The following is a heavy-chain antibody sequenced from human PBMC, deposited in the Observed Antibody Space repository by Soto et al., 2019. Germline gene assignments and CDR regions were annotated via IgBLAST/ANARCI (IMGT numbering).Heavy chain of an antibody. Sequence: ASVKVSCKASGGTFSSYTISWVRQAPGQGLEWMGRIIPILGIANYAQKFQGRVTITADKSTSTAYMELSSLRSEDTAVYYCARGPTVKGSYYYYYMDVWGKGTTVTVSS. CDR2: IIPILGIA. CDR3: ARGPTVKGSYYYYYMDV. J-gene: IGHJ6*03. D-gene: IGHD4-4*01. CDR1: GGTFSSYT. V-gene: IGHV1-69*02.